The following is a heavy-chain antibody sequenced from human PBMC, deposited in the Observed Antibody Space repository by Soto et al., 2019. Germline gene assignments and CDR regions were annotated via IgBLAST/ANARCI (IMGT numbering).Heavy chain of an antibody. CDR1: GFTFSNYV. J-gene: IGHJ6*02. Sequence: GGSLRLSCAASGFTFSNYVMTWVRQPPGKGLEWISAMDMNSRGGDTYYADSVKGRFTISRDDSRNTLYLQMNGLTAEDTAVYYCARDGDNYGASAEVPTEGGYYGMDVWGQGTTVTVSS. V-gene: IGHV3-23*01. CDR2: MDMNSRGGDT. CDR3: ARDGDNYGASAEVPTEGGYYGMDV. D-gene: IGHD3-16*01.